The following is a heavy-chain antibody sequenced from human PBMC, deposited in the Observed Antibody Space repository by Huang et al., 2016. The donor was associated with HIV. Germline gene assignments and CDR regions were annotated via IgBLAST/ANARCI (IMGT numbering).Heavy chain of an antibody. CDR1: GYDFSSYW. Sequence: EVQLVQSGAEVKKPGESLKISCKGSGYDFSSYWIAWVRQMAGKGLEWMGIIPPGDSTTRYSPSFQGLVTRSVDKSISTAYLQWTNLKASDTAMYYCMRRHRGGWAPWFDPWGQGTLVTVSS. D-gene: IGHD3-16*01. V-gene: IGHV5-51*01. J-gene: IGHJ5*02. CDR3: MRRHRGGWAPWFDP. CDR2: IPPGDSTT.